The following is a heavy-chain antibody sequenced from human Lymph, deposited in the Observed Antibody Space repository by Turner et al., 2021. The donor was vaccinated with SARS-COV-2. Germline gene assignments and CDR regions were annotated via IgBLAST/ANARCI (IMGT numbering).Heavy chain of an antibody. J-gene: IGHJ4*02. Sequence: QVQLQESGPGLVKLSETLSLTCTVSGGYISSYSWSWIRQPPGKGLEWIGYSFYSGSTIYNPSLKSRVTISVDTSKNQFSLKLSSVTAADTAVYYCARVVPAGWYYFDYWGQGTLVTVSS. CDR2: SFYSGST. CDR1: GGYISSYS. CDR3: ARVVPAGWYYFDY. D-gene: IGHD2-2*01. V-gene: IGHV4-59*01.